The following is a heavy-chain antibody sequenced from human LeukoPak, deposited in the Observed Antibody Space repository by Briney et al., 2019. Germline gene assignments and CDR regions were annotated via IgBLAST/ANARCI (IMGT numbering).Heavy chain of an antibody. J-gene: IGHJ4*02. CDR3: AKGSSTTCPCYRDY. Sequence: GGSLRLSCAASGFTFSTYSMNWVRQAPGKGLEWVSSISSSSTYVYYGDSVKGRFTISRDNSKNTLYLQMNSLRAEDTALYYCAKGSSTTCPCYRDYWGQGTLVTVSS. CDR2: ISSSSTYV. V-gene: IGHV3-21*04. CDR1: GFTFSTYS. D-gene: IGHD2-2*01.